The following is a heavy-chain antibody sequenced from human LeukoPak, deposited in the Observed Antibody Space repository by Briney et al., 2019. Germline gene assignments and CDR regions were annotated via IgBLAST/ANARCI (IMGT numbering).Heavy chain of an antibody. D-gene: IGHD6-19*01. CDR1: GFTFSSYE. V-gene: IGHV3-48*03. J-gene: IGHJ4*02. CDR3: ARVRGNSGWYIDY. Sequence: PGGSLRLSCAASGFTFSSYEMNWVRQAPGKGLEWVSYISSSGSTIYYADSVKGRFTISRDNAKNSLYLQMNSLRAEDTAVYYCARVRGNSGWYIDYWGQGTLVTVSS. CDR2: ISSSGSTI.